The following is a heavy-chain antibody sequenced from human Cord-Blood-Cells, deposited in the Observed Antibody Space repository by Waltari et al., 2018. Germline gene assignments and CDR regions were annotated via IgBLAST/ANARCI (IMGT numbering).Heavy chain of an antibody. Sequence: EVQLVESGGGLVQPGGSLSLSCAASGFTFRNAWMSWVRPAPGKGLEWVGRMKSKTDGGTTDYAAPVKGRFTISRDDSKNTLYLQMNSLKTEDTAVYYCTTFKTNWGQGTLVTVSS. CDR1: GFTFRNAW. J-gene: IGHJ4*02. V-gene: IGHV3-15*01. CDR3: TTFKTN. CDR2: MKSKTDGGTT. D-gene: IGHD1-7*01.